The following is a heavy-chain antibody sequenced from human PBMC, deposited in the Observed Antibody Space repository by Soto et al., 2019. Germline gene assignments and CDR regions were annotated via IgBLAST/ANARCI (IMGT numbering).Heavy chain of an antibody. CDR3: AREGFYYYYGMDV. V-gene: IGHV3-48*01. CDR1: GFTFSSYS. Sequence: EVQLVESGGGLVQPGGSLRLSCAASGFTFSSYSMNWVRQSPGKGLEWVSYISSSSSTIYYADSVKGRFTISRDNAKSSQYLQMTSVRAEDTSVYYCAREGFYYYYGMDVWGQGTTVTVSS. J-gene: IGHJ6*02. CDR2: ISSSSSTI.